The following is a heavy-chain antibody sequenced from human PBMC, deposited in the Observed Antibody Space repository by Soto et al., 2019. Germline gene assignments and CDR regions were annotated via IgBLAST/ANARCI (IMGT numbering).Heavy chain of an antibody. CDR2: IYYSGST. J-gene: IGHJ4*02. V-gene: IGHV4-59*01. CDR1: GGSISSYY. Sequence: SETLSLTCTVSGGSISSYYWSWIRQPPGKGLEWIGYIYYSGSTNYNPSLKSRVTISVDTSKNQFSLKLSSVTAADTAVYYCAGSVADPYYFDYWGQGTLVTVPQ. D-gene: IGHD6-19*01. CDR3: AGSVADPYYFDY.